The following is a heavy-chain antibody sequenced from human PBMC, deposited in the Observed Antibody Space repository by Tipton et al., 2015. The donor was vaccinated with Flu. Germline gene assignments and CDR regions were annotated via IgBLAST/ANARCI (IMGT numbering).Heavy chain of an antibody. CDR2: IYNNAYT. CDR1: GGSIGSYY. CDR3: AGGRHNAFDV. J-gene: IGHJ3*01. Sequence: TLSLTCTVSGGSIGSYYWNWIRQPPGKGLEWIGYIYNNAYTKYNPSLENRVTISVDTSKKQFSLQLRSVTPDDTSVYYCAGGRHNAFDVWGPGTTVIVSS. V-gene: IGHV4-4*09. D-gene: IGHD1-14*01.